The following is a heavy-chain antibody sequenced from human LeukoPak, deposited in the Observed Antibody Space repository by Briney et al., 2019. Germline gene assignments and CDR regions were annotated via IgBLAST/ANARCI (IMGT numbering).Heavy chain of an antibody. CDR3: ARMYSGTSYYFDY. D-gene: IGHD1-26*01. Sequence: SETLSLACSVSGGSISSLYWSWIRKPPGKGLEWIGYIYYTGSTNYNPSLKSRVTMFVDMSKNQFSLRLSSVTAADTAVYYCARMYSGTSYYFDYWGQGTLVTVSS. V-gene: IGHV4-59*08. CDR2: IYYTGST. CDR1: GGSISSLY. J-gene: IGHJ4*02.